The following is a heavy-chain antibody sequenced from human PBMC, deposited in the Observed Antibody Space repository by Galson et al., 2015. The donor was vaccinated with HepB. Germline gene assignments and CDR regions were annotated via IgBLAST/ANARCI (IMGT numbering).Heavy chain of an antibody. CDR2: ISSNGGST. CDR1: GFVFGTFA. CDR3: ARDRFSSWSGLFDY. J-gene: IGHJ4*02. Sequence: SLRLSCAASGFVFGTFAMHWVRQAPGKGLEYVSAISSNGGSTYYANSVKGRFTISRDNPKNTLYLQMGSLRDEDMAVYYCARDRFSSWSGLFDYWGQGSLVTVSS. V-gene: IGHV3-64*01. D-gene: IGHD6-13*01.